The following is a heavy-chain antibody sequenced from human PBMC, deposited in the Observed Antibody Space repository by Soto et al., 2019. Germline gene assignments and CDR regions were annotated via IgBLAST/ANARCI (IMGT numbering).Heavy chain of an antibody. CDR2: IGSNSDNI. J-gene: IGHJ4*02. CDR3: ARDLERGYTSYYFDY. CDR1: GFTFDDYA. Sequence: EVQLVESGGGLVQPGRSLRLSCAASGFTFDDYAMHWVRQAPGKGLEWVSGIGSNSDNIDYADSVKGRFTISRDNAKNSLNLQMSSLRAEDTALYYCARDLERGYTSYYFDYWGQGTLVTVSS. V-gene: IGHV3-9*01. D-gene: IGHD5-18*01.